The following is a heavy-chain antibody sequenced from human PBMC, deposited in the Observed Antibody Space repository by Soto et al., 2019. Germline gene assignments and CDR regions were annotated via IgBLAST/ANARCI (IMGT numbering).Heavy chain of an antibody. D-gene: IGHD6-19*01. CDR1: GFTFSTYA. CDR3: ARDRQWLEKYYYYYGMDV. CDR2: ISYDGSKK. J-gene: IGHJ6*02. Sequence: LRLSCAASGFTFSTYAMHWVRQAPGKGLEWVAVISYDGSKKYYADSVKDRFTISRDNSTKTLSLQMNSLRPEDTAVYYCARDRQWLEKYYYYYGMDVWGQGTTVTVSS. V-gene: IGHV3-30-3*01.